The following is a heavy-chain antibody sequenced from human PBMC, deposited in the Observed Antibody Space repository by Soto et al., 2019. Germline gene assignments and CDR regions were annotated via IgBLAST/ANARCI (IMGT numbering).Heavy chain of an antibody. Sequence: WGSLSLSCAASGFTFSDYYMSWIRQAPGKGLEWVSYISSSGSTIYYADSVKGRFTISRDNAKNSLYLQMNSLRAEDTAVYYCARGGYDFWSGYSALGYYMDVWGKGTTVTVSS. CDR3: ARGGYDFWSGYSALGYYMDV. J-gene: IGHJ6*03. CDR2: ISSSGSTI. D-gene: IGHD3-3*01. V-gene: IGHV3-11*01. CDR1: GFTFSDYY.